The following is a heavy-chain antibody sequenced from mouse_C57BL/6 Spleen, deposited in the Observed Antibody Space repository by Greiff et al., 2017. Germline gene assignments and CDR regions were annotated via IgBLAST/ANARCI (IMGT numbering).Heavy chain of an antibody. V-gene: IGHV1-53*01. Sequence: QVQLQQSGAELVKPGASVKLSCTASGFNIQDYYMHWVKQRTEQGLEWIGNINPSNGGTNYHEKFKSKATLAVDKSSSTAYMQLSSLTSEDSAVYYGERGDAPYYFDDWGQGTTLTVSS. D-gene: IGHD3-3*01. CDR3: ERGDAPYYFDD. J-gene: IGHJ2*01. CDR1: GFNIQDYY. CDR2: INPSNGGT.